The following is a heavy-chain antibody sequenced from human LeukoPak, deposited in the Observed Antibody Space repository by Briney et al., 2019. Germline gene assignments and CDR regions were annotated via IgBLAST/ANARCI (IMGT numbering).Heavy chain of an antibody. CDR2: FIPIFGPA. V-gene: IGHV1-69*05. D-gene: IGHD3-22*01. Sequence: SVKVSCKASGGTFSSYAISWVRQAPGQGLEWMGRFIPIFGPANYAQKFQGRVTITTDESTSTAYMELSSLRSEDTAVYYCARAPYYYDSSGYPPDYWGQGTLVTVSS. CDR3: ARAPYYYDSSGYPPDY. J-gene: IGHJ4*02. CDR1: GGTFSSYA.